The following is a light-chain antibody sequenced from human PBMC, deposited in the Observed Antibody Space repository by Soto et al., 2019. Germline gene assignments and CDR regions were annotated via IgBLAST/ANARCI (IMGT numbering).Light chain of an antibody. Sequence: DTVLTQSPGTLSLSPGQSAPLSCRASQSVSSNYLAWYQQKPGQAPRLLIYGISSRATGIPDRFSGSGSGTDFTLTISRLEPEDFAVYYCQQYGTSRTFGQGTKVDIK. CDR3: QQYGTSRT. CDR1: QSVSSNY. V-gene: IGKV3-20*01. J-gene: IGKJ1*01. CDR2: GIS.